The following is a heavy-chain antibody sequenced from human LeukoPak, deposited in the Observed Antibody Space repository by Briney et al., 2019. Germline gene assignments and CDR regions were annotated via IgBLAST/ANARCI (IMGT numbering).Heavy chain of an antibody. V-gene: IGHV3-23*01. J-gene: IGHJ5*02. CDR1: GFIFDSYA. CDR2: VSRFGGTT. CDR3: VKHVGSRWSNNRFDP. Sequence: GGSLRLSCAASGFIFDSYAMSWVRQAPGKGLEWVSAVSRFGGTTYYADSAKGRFTISRDNSNNTVYLQMNSLRVGDMALYYCVKHVGSRWSNNRFDPWGQGTLVTVS. D-gene: IGHD6-13*01.